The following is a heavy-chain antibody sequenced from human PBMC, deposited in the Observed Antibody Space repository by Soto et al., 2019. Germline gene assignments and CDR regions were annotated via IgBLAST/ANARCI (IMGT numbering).Heavy chain of an antibody. CDR3: ASGYSSGRTFDY. V-gene: IGHV4-34*01. D-gene: IGHD6-19*01. Sequence: SETLSLTCAVYGGSFSGYYRSWIRQPPGKGLEWIGEINHSGSTNYNPSLKSRVTISVDTSKNQFSLKLSSVTAADTAVYYCASGYSSGRTFDYWGQGTLLTVSS. CDR1: GGSFSGYY. J-gene: IGHJ4*02. CDR2: INHSGST.